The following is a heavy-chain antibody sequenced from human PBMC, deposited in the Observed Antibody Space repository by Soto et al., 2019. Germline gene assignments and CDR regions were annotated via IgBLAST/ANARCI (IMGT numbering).Heavy chain of an antibody. CDR1: GGTFSSYA. CDR2: IIPIFVTA. CDR3: ARDHVPYYYDSSGYGRAFDI. J-gene: IGHJ3*02. D-gene: IGHD3-22*01. Sequence: QVQLLQSGAEVKKPGSSVKVSCKASGGTFSSYAISWVRQAPGQGLEWMGGIIPIFVTANYAQKFQGRVTMTADESTSTAYMELSSLRSEDTAVYYCARDHVPYYYDSSGYGRAFDIWGQGTMVTVSS. V-gene: IGHV1-69*12.